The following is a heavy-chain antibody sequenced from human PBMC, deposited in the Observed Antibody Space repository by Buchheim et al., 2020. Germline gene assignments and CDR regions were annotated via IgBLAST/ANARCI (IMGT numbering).Heavy chain of an antibody. Sequence: EVQLVESGGGLVQPGGSLRLSCAASGITISSYWMHWVRQGPGKGLVWVSRMSSDGSRTTYADSVKGRFSISRDNAENTVYLQMKSLRGEDTAVYYCVRARSYYGDFDFWGQGIL. CDR3: VRARSYYGDFDF. CDR2: MSSDGSRT. V-gene: IGHV3-74*03. D-gene: IGHD1-26*01. CDR1: GITISSYW. J-gene: IGHJ4*02.